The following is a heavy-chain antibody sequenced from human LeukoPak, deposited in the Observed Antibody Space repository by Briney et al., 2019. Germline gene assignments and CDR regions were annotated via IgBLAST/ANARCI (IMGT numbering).Heavy chain of an antibody. CDR2: IYYSGST. CDR3: ARLVTTVTTLNYYYYMDV. J-gene: IGHJ6*03. D-gene: IGHD4-17*01. CDR1: GGSISSSSYY. Sequence: PSETLSLTCTVSGGSISSSSYYWGWIRQPPGKGLEWIGSIYYSGSTYYNPSLKSRVTISVDTSKNQFSLKLSSVTAADTAVYYCARLVTTVTTLNYYYYMDVWGKGTTVTISS. V-gene: IGHV4-39*07.